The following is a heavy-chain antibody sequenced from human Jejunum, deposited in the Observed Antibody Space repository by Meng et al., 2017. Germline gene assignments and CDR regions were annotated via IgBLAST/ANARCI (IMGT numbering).Heavy chain of an antibody. J-gene: IGHJ4*02. CDR2: RYYSGST. V-gene: IGHV4-61*01. CDR1: GGSVSSTNCY. D-gene: IGHD2-2*01. CDR3: AREYCISTTCYFDS. Sequence: VLLRGSGPGLGRPSGTLSPTCTVSGGSVSSTNCYWSWIRQPPGKGLEWIGYRYYSGSTNYNPSLKSRVTISVDTSKSQFSLKLFSVTAADTAVYYCAREYCISTTCYFDSWGQGTLVTVSS.